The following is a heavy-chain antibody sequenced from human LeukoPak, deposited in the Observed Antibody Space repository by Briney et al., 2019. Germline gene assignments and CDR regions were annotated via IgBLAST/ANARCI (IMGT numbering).Heavy chain of an antibody. CDR2: ISATGNTI. V-gene: IGHV3-11*01. D-gene: IGHD3-10*01. J-gene: IGHJ6*03. Sequence: PGGSLRLSCAASGFTFSDYYMSWIRQAPGKGLEWVSYISATGNTIYYADSVKGRFTISRDNANNSPYLHMNSLRAEDTAVFYCARDERLWFGALTYYYMDVWGKGTTVTVSS. CDR1: GFTFSDYY. CDR3: ARDERLWFGALTYYYMDV.